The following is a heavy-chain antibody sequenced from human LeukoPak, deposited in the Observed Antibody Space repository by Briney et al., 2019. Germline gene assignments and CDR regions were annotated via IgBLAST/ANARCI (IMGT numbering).Heavy chain of an antibody. D-gene: IGHD3-3*01. CDR1: GSTFSSYG. CDR3: ARAPYDLPRYGMDV. Sequence: GGSLRLSCAASGSTFSSYGMHWVRQAPGKGLEWAAVIWYDGSNKYYADSVKGRFTISRDNSKNTLYLQMNSLRAEDTAVYYCARAPYDLPRYGMDVWGQGTTVTVSS. V-gene: IGHV3-33*01. CDR2: IWYDGSNK. J-gene: IGHJ6*02.